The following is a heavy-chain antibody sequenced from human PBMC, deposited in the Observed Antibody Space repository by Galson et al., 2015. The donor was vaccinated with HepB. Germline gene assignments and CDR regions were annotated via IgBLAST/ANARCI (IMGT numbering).Heavy chain of an antibody. CDR3: ASPSLRRYDSSGYGAYYYYGMDV. J-gene: IGHJ6*02. CDR2: IIPIFGTA. V-gene: IGHV1-69*06. D-gene: IGHD3-22*01. Sequence: RQAPGQGLEWMGGIIPIFGTANYAQKFQGRVTITADKSTSTAYMELSSLRSEDTAVYYCASPSLRRYDSSGYGAYYYYGMDVWGQGTTVTVSS.